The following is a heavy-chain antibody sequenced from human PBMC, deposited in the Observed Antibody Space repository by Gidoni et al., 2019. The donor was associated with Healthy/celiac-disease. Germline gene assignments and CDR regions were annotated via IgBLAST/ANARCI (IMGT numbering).Heavy chain of an antibody. CDR3: AKRPLYDSSGYYPSSYYYYYGMDV. Sequence: EVQLVESGGGLVQPGGSLRLSCPASGFTFSSYAMSWVRPAPGKGLEWVSAISGSGGSTYYADSVKGRFTISRDNSKNTLYLQMNSLRAEDTAVYYCAKRPLYDSSGYYPSSYYYYYGMDVWGQGTTVTVSS. V-gene: IGHV3-23*04. CDR2: ISGSGGST. CDR1: GFTFSSYA. D-gene: IGHD3-22*01. J-gene: IGHJ6*02.